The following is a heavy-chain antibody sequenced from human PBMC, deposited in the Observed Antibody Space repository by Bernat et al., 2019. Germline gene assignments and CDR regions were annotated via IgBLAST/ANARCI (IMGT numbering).Heavy chain of an antibody. CDR3: ARGYSSSSGFFDI. CDR1: GFTFSSYG. CDR2: IWYDESNK. D-gene: IGHD6-6*01. J-gene: IGHJ3*02. Sequence: QVQLVESGGGVVQPGGSLRLSCAASGFTFSSYGMHWVRQAPGKGLEWVAVIWYDESNKYYADSVKGRFTISRDNSKNTLYLEMNSLRAEDTAVYYCARGYSSSSGFFDIWGQGTVVTVSS. V-gene: IGHV3-33*01.